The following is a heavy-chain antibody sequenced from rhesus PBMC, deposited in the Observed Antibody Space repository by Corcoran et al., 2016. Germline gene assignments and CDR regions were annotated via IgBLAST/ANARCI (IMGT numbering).Heavy chain of an antibody. Sequence: QVQLQESGPGLVKPSETLSLTCAVSCGSIRRNYWSCIRQPPGKGLEWIGRIDGSGGSTDNNPSIKRRVTISTDTSKNQFSLKLSSVTAADTAMYYCARSPPGGYSYSRWGQGVLVTVSS. J-gene: IGHJ4*01. V-gene: IGHV4-160*01. CDR2: IDGSGGST. CDR1: CGSIRRNY. CDR3: ARSPPGGYSYSR. D-gene: IGHD5-12*01.